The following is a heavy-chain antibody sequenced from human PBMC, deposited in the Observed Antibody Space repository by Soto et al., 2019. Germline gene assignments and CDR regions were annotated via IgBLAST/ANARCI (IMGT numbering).Heavy chain of an antibody. CDR1: GESFSGYI. J-gene: IGHJ4*02. CDR2: INHSGSA. Sequence: QVQLQQSGAGLLKPSETLSLTCAVYGESFSGYIWTWIRQTPGKGLQWIGQINHSGSASYNPSLKSRATISVHTSNSQFSLELSSVIAADTAVYYCARGLITGSHYSGGWYYFDSWGQGTQVTVSS. CDR3: ARGLITGSHYSGGWYYFDS. V-gene: IGHV4-34*01. D-gene: IGHD6-19*01.